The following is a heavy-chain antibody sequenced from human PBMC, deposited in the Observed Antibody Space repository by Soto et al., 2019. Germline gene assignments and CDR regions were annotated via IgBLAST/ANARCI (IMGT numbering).Heavy chain of an antibody. CDR1: GGTFSSYA. CDR3: ASVTQYDSSGYPRYFQH. CDR2: IIPIFGTA. V-gene: IGHV1-69*13. Sequence: GASVKVSCKASGGTFSSYAISWVRQAPGQGLEWMGGIIPIFGTANYAQKFQGRVTITADESTSTAYMELSSLRSEDTAVYYCASVTQYDSSGYPRYFQHWGQGTLVTVSS. J-gene: IGHJ1*01. D-gene: IGHD3-22*01.